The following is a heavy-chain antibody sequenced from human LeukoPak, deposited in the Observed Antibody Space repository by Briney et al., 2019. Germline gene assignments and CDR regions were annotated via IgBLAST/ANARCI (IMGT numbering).Heavy chain of an antibody. V-gene: IGHV3-30*04. D-gene: IGHD3/OR15-3a*01. CDR1: GFTFNTYA. CDR3: ARDLRKSADYYFDY. J-gene: IGHJ4*02. Sequence: GGSLRLSCAASGFTFNTYALHWVRQAPGKGLEWVAVISFDGRDKHHADSVKGRFTISRDNSKNTLYLQMSSLRVEDTAMYYCARDLRKSADYYFDYWGQGTLVTVSS. CDR2: ISFDGRDK.